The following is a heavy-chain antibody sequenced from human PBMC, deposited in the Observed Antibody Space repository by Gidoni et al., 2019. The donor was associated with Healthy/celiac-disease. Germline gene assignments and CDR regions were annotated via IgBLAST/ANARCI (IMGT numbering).Heavy chain of an antibody. J-gene: IGHJ5*02. CDR2: ST. V-gene: IGHV4-39*01. D-gene: IGHD6-19*01. CDR3: ARAPLPGRGIAVAGTWFDP. Sequence: STYYNPSLKSRVTISVDTSKNQFSLKLSSVTAADTAVYYCARAPLPGRGIAVAGTWFDPWGQGTLVTVSS.